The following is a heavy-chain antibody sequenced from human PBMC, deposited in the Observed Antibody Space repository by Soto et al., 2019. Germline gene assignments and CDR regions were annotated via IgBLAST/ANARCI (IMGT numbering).Heavy chain of an antibody. CDR2: ISWNSGSI. J-gene: IGHJ4*02. CDR1: GFTFDDYA. CDR3: AREGRGNWNKGY. V-gene: IGHV3-9*01. Sequence: EVQLVESGGGLVQPGRSLRLSCAASGFTFDDYAMHWVRQAPGKGLEWVSGISWNSGSIGYADSVKGRFTISRDNAKNSLYLQMNSLRVEDTAVYYCAREGRGNWNKGYWGQGTLVTVSS. D-gene: IGHD1-1*01.